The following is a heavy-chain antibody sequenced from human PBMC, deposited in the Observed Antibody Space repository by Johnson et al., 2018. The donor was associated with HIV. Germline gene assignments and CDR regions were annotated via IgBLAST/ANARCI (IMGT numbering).Heavy chain of an antibody. D-gene: IGHD3-3*01. J-gene: IGHJ3*02. CDR1: GFSIKDYA. V-gene: IGHV3-9*01. Sequence: VQLLESGGGLVQPGRSLRLSCAASGFSIKDYAMHWVRQAPGKGLEWVSGITWNSGKIDYGGSVKGRFTISRDNAKNSLYLQMNSLRAEDTALYYCAKDGTIEYAFDIWGQGTMVTVSS. CDR3: AKDGTIEYAFDI. CDR2: ITWNSGKI.